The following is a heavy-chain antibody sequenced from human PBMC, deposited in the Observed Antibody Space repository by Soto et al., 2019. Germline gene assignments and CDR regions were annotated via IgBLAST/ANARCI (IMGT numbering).Heavy chain of an antibody. D-gene: IGHD3-3*01. J-gene: IGHJ4*02. V-gene: IGHV3-30*03. Sequence: GGSLRLSCAASGFTFNTYGMHWIRQAPGKGLEWVALISYDGSGNYYAGSVKGRFTISRDNSKNTLCLQMNSLRAEDTAVYYCARGHPGVEVTAPYYWGQGTLVTVSS. CDR2: ISYDGSGN. CDR3: ARGHPGVEVTAPYY. CDR1: GFTFNTYG.